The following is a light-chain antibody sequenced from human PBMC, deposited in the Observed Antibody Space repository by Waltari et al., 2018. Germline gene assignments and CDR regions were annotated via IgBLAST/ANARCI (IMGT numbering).Light chain of an antibody. CDR3: QMYTTYSQT. CDR1: QSLTNW. J-gene: IGKJ4*01. V-gene: IGKV1-5*03. CDR2: EAS. Sequence: DIQMTQSPSTLSASVADKVTITCRSSQSLTNWLAWYQQKPGKAPTLLIYEASTLESGVPSRFSGSGSGAEFTLTISSLQPDDFATYYCQMYTTYSQTFGGGTKVEMK.